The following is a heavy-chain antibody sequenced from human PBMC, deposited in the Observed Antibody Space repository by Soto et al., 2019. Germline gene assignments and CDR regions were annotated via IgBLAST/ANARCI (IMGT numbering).Heavy chain of an antibody. V-gene: IGHV1-69*02. J-gene: IGHJ4*02. D-gene: IGHD3-10*01. CDR3: AASYGSGYRAFDY. CDR2: INPIVSMS. CDR1: GDTFSFYT. Sequence: QVQLVQSGTEVKKPGSSVKVSCKASGDTFSFYTINWVRQAPGLGLEWVGRINPIVSMSNYAQKFQGRVSMTADQSTRTAYMELRNLRSDDTAMYFCAASYGSGYRAFDYWGQGALVIVSS.